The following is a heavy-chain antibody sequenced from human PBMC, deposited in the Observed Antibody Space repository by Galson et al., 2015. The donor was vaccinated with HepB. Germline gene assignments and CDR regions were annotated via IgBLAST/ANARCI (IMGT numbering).Heavy chain of an antibody. V-gene: IGHV3-30-3*01. D-gene: IGHD3-3*01. CDR2: ISYDGNKK. Sequence: SLRLSCAASGFTSSGYGLHWVRQAPGKGLEWVSFISYDGNKKSYVDSVKGRFTIFRDNSKNTVYLQMNSLRSEDTAVYYCARDQTAYNFWSGYFWFDPWGQGTLVTVSS. J-gene: IGHJ5*02. CDR1: GFTSSGYG. CDR3: ARDQTAYNFWSGYFWFDP.